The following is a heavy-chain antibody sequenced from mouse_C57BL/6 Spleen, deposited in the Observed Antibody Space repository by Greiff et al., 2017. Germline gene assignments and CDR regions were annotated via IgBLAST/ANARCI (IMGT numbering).Heavy chain of an antibody. J-gene: IGHJ2*01. Sequence: VQLQQPGAELVKPGASVKLSCKASGYTFTSYWMQWVKQRPGQGLEWIGEIDPSDSYTNYNQKFKGKATLTVDTSSSTAYMQRSSLTSEDSAVCYCARGGGSIDFDYWGQGTTLTVSS. D-gene: IGHD1-1*01. CDR1: GYTFTSYW. V-gene: IGHV1-50*01. CDR3: ARGGGSIDFDY. CDR2: IDPSDSYT.